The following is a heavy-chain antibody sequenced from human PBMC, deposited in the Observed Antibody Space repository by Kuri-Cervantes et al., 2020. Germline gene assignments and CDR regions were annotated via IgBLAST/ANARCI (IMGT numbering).Heavy chain of an antibody. D-gene: IGHD1-26*01. V-gene: IGHV4-30-4*02. CDR2: TYYSGST. CDR1: GGSISSGDYY. J-gene: IGHJ4*02. Sequence: SETLSLTCTVSGGSISSGDYYWSWIRQPPGKGLEWIGYTYYSGSTYYNPSLKSRVTISVDTSKNQFSLKLSSVTAADTAVYYCAREGISGSYGYYDYWGQGTLVTVSS. CDR3: AREGISGSYGYYDY.